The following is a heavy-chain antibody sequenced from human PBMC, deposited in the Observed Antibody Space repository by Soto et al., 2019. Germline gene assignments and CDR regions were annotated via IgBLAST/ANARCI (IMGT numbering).Heavy chain of an antibody. CDR3: AREEDSSGYYPLDY. CDR2: ISAYNGNT. V-gene: IGHV1-18*04. D-gene: IGHD3-22*01. CDR1: AYTFTSYG. Sequence: ASVKVSCKASAYTFTSYGISWVRQAPGQGLEGMGWISAYNGNTNYAQKLQGRVTMTTDTSTSTAYMELRSLRSDDTAVYYCAREEDSSGYYPLDYWGQGTLVTVSS. J-gene: IGHJ4*02.